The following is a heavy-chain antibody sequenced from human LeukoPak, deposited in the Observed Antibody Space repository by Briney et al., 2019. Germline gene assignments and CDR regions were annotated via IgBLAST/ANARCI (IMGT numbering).Heavy chain of an antibody. CDR1: GYTFTNYY. CDR2: INPSDGST. J-gene: IGHJ5*02. Sequence: GASVKVPCKASGYTFTNYYIHWVRQASGQGLEWMGIINPSDGSTSYAQKFQGRVTMTRDMSTSTVFMELSSLRSEDTAVYYCARDTRYCSSATCYSNNWFDPWGQGTLVTVSS. V-gene: IGHV1-46*01. CDR3: ARDTRYCSSATCYSNNWFDP. D-gene: IGHD2-2*01.